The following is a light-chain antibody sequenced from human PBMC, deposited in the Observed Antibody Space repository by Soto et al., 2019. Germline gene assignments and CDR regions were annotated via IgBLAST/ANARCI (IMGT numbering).Light chain of an antibody. V-gene: IGLV1-47*01. CDR1: SSNLGSNS. CDR2: KNN. CDR3: AAWDGSLSGYWV. Sequence: QSVLTQPPSASGTPGQRVTISCSGGSSNLGSNSVYWYQQLPGTAPKLLIFKNNQRPSGVPDRFSGSKSGTSASLAISGLRSEDEADYYCAAWDGSLSGYWVFGGGTQLTVL. J-gene: IGLJ3*02.